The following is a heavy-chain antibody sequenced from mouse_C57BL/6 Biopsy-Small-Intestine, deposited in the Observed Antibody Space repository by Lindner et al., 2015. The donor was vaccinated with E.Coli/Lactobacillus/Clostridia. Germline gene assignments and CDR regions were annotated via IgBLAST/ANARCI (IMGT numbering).Heavy chain of an antibody. CDR2: MNANTGDT. D-gene: IGHD1-3*01. V-gene: IGHV1-53*01. CDR1: GYTFIGYY. J-gene: IGHJ3*01. Sequence: SVKVSCKTSGYTFIGYYFHWVRQAPGQGLEWMGWMNANTGDTNSAQKFQGRVTMTRDTSITTAYMELSSLTSDDMAMYYCARELAVRSGHTGAFDIWGQGTMASVSS. CDR3: ARELAVRSGHTGAFDI.